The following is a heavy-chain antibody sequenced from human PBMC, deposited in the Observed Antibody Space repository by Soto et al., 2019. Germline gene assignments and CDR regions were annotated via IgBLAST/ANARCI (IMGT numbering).Heavy chain of an antibody. CDR3: ARDFSVDSSAAYDYFDY. D-gene: IGHD3-22*01. Sequence: GGSLRLSCAASGFMFTNHGMHWVRQAPGKGLEWVAVIWYDGSNKYYADSVKGRFTISRDNSKNTLYLQMNSLRAEDTAVYYCARDFSVDSSAAYDYFDYWGQGTLVTVSS. V-gene: IGHV3-33*01. CDR1: GFMFTNHG. J-gene: IGHJ4*02. CDR2: IWYDGSNK.